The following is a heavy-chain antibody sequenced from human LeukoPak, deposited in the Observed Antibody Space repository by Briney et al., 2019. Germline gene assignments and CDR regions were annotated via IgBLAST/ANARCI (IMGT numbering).Heavy chain of an antibody. CDR3: ARRAKNAYCFDY. V-gene: IGHV4-59*08. D-gene: IGHD1-26*01. Sequence: PSETLSLTCTVSGGSMSSYYWTWVRQPPGKGVEWIGYIFSSGATNYNPSLKSRVTMSVDTSKNQFSLRLSSVTAADTAVYYCARRAKNAYCFDYWGQGTLVTVSS. J-gene: IGHJ4*02. CDR2: IFSSGAT. CDR1: GGSMSSYY.